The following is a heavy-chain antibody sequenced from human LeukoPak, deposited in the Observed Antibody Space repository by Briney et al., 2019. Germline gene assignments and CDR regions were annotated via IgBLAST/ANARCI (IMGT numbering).Heavy chain of an antibody. CDR1: GFTFNSYW. CDR2: IKKDGSYI. J-gene: IGHJ4*02. CDR3: ARLTTTSPPAFDY. V-gene: IGHV3-7*01. D-gene: IGHD4/OR15-4a*01. Sequence: GGSPRLSCAASGFTFNSYWMSWVRQAPGKGLEWVANIKKDGSYIYYVNSVKGRFTISRDNAKNSLYLHMSSLRAEDTAVYYCARLTTTSPPAFDYWGQGTLVTVSS.